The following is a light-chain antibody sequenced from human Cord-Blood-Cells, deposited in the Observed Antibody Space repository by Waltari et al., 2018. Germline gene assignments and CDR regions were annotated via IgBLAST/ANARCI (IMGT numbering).Light chain of an antibody. CDR1: QSISSY. Sequence: IQMTQSLTSLSASVGARVTITCRASQSISSYLNWYQQKPGKAPKLLIYAASSLQSGVPARFSGSGSGTDFTLTISSLQPEDFATYYCQQSYSTPSTFGQGTRLEIK. CDR2: AAS. CDR3: QQSYSTPST. V-gene: IGKV1-39*01. J-gene: IGKJ5*01.